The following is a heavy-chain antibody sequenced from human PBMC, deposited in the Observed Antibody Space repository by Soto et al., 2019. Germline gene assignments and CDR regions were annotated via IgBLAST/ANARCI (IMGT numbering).Heavy chain of an antibody. CDR3: AKETFGVGWTLDF. CDR1: GFNFGDYT. Sequence: QLLESGGGLVQPGGSRRLSCAASGFNFGDYTMTWVRQAPGKGLVWISTISGGGGNSYYADVVKGRFTITRDNSKNTLYLHMNSLKGEDTALYYCAKETFGVGWTLDFWGQGTLVTVSS. CDR2: ISGGGGNS. J-gene: IGHJ4*02. D-gene: IGHD6-19*01. V-gene: IGHV3-23*01.